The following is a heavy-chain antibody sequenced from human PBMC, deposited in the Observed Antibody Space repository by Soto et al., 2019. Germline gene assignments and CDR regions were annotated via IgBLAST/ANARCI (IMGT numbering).Heavy chain of an antibody. Sequence: PSETLSLTCTVSGGSISSGGYYWSWIRQHPGKGLEWIGYIYYSGSTYYNPSLKSRVTISVDTSKNQFSLKLSSVTAEDTAVYYCARGIKPSGRQQLFWFDPWGQGTLVTVSS. CDR2: IYYSGST. D-gene: IGHD6-13*01. CDR1: GGSISSGGYY. V-gene: IGHV4-31*02. J-gene: IGHJ5*02. CDR3: ARGIKPSGRQQLFWFDP.